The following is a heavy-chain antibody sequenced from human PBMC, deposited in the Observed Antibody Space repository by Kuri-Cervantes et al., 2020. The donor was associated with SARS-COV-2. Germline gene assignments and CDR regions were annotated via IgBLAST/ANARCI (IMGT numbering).Heavy chain of an antibody. Sequence: SETLSLTCTVSGGSISSGSYYWSWIRQPAGKGLEWIGYIYYSGSTYYNPSLKSRVTISVDTSKNQFTLKLSSVTAADTAVYYCARVSALRFLERVNAFDIWGQGTMVTVSS. J-gene: IGHJ3*02. V-gene: IGHV4-61*10. CDR3: ARVSALRFLERVNAFDI. CDR2: IYYSGST. CDR1: GGSISSGSYY. D-gene: IGHD3-3*01.